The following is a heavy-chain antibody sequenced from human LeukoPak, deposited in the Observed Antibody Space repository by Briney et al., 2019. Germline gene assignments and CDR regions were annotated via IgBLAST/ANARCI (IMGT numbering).Heavy chain of an antibody. Sequence: VASVKVSCKASGGTFSSYTISWVRQAPGQGLEWMGRIIPILGIANYAQKFQGRVTITADKSTSTAYMELSSLRSEDTAVYYCARVVEVGVPGFQNWGQGTLVTVSS. D-gene: IGHD3-22*01. V-gene: IGHV1-69*02. CDR3: ARVVEVGVPGFQN. J-gene: IGHJ1*01. CDR1: GGTFSSYT. CDR2: IIPILGIA.